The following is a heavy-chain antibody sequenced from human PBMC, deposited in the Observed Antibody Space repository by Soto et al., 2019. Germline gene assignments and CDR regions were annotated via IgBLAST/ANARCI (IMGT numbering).Heavy chain of an antibody. CDR2: IQGGNDNT. CDR1: GNTIRNYA. Sequence: ASVKVSCKASGNTIRNYAIHWVRQAPGQSLEWMGWIQGGNDNTYYSQRFQGRLTFTRDTSPGTTYMELSSLTSEDTAIYYCARDDSGYSGSHYIDYFNFWGQGTLVTVSS. CDR3: ARDDSGYSGSHYIDYFNF. D-gene: IGHD1-26*01. J-gene: IGHJ4*02. V-gene: IGHV1-3*01.